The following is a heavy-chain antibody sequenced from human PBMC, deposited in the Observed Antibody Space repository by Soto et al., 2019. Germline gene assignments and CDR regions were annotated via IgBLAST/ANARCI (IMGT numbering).Heavy chain of an antibody. CDR1: GFTFTSSA. Sequence: QMQLVQSGPEVKKPGTSVKVSCKASGFTFTSSAVQWVRQARGQRLEWIGWIVVGSGNTNYAQKFQERVTITRDMSTSTAYMELSSLRSEDTAVYYCAADNLRFWSGYAFDIWGQGTMVTVSS. CDR3: AADNLRFWSGYAFDI. J-gene: IGHJ3*02. V-gene: IGHV1-58*01. D-gene: IGHD3-3*01. CDR2: IVVGSGNT.